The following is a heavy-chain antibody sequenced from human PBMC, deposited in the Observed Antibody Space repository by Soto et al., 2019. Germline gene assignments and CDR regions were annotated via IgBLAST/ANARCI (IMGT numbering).Heavy chain of an antibody. CDR1: GGTFSSYA. V-gene: IGHV1-69*06. CDR2: IIPIFGTA. D-gene: IGHD6-19*01. Sequence: SVKVSCKASGGTFSSYAISWVRQAPGQGLEWMGGIIPIFGTANYAQKFQGRVTITADKSTSTAYMELSSLRSEDTAVYYCAGSPSRGWYGNAFDVWGEGTMVTVSS. CDR3: AGSPSRGWYGNAFDV. J-gene: IGHJ3*01.